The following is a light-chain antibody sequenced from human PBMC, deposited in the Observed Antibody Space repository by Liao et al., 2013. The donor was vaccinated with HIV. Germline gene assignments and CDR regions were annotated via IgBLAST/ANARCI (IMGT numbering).Light chain of an antibody. Sequence: SYELTQPPSVSVAPGQTARITCGGNNIGTKSVNWYQQKPGQAPVLVICYETDRPAGIPERFSGSNSGDTATLTISGTQAMDEADYYCQAWDSRTSYGFGTGTKVTVL. CDR1: NIGTKS. CDR3: QAWDSRTSYG. CDR2: YET. J-gene: IGLJ1*01. V-gene: IGLV3-21*01.